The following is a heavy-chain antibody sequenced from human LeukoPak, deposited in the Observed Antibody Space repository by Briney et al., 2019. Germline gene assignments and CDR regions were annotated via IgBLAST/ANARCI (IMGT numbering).Heavy chain of an antibody. Sequence: PSETLSLTCTVSGGSISSYYWSWIRQPPGKGLERIGYIYYSGSTNYNPSLKSRVTISVDTSKNQFSLKLSSVTAADTAVYYCARQSGGYSYGYGFDYWGQGTLVTVSS. CDR3: ARQSGGYSYGYGFDY. CDR2: IYYSGST. CDR1: GGSISSYY. J-gene: IGHJ4*02. V-gene: IGHV4-59*08. D-gene: IGHD5-18*01.